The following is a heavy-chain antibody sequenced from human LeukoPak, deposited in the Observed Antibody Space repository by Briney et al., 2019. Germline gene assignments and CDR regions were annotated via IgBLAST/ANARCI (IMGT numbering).Heavy chain of an antibody. D-gene: IGHD3-3*01. Sequence: SETLSLTCAVSGGSISSGGYSWSWIRQPPGKGLEWIGYIYHSGSTYYNPSLKSRVTISVDTSKNQFSLKLSSVTTADTAVYYCARGQGAWGEPNYDFWSGYSNWFDPWGQGTLVTVSS. CDR3: ARGQGAWGEPNYDFWSGYSNWFDP. V-gene: IGHV4-30-2*01. J-gene: IGHJ5*02. CDR1: GGSISSGGYS. CDR2: IYHSGST.